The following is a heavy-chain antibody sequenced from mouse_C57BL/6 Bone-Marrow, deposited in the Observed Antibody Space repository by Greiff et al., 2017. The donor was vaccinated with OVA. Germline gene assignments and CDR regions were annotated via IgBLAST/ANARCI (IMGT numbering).Heavy chain of an antibody. V-gene: IGHV5-17*01. CDR2: ISSGSSTI. CDR3: ARDGYYVSDY. CDR1: GFTFSDYG. J-gene: IGHJ2*01. D-gene: IGHD2-3*01. Sequence: EVHLVESGGGLVKPGGSLKLSCAASGFTFSDYGMHWVRQAPEKGLEWVAYISSGSSTIYYADTVKGRFTSSRDNAKNTLFLRMTSLRSEDTAMYYCARDGYYVSDYWGQGTTLTVSS.